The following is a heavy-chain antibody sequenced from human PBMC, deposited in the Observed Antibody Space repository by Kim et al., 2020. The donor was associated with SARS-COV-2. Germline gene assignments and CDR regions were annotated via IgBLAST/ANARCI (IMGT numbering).Heavy chain of an antibody. Sequence: GGSLRLSCAASGFTFSSYGMHWVRQAPGKGLEWVAVISYDGSNKYYADSVKGRFTISRDNSKNTLYPQMNSLRAEDTAVYYCARDSSWGASDYWGQGTLVTVSS. V-gene: IGHV3-33*05. CDR1: GFTFSSYG. D-gene: IGHD3-16*01. J-gene: IGHJ4*02. CDR3: ARDSSWGASDY. CDR2: ISYDGSNK.